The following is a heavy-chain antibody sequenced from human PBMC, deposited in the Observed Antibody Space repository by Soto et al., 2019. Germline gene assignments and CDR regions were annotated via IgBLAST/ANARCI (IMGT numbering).Heavy chain of an antibody. J-gene: IGHJ4*02. Sequence: SETLSLTCTVSGGSISSYYWSWIRQPPGKGLEWIGYIYYSGSTNYNPSLKSRVTISVDTSKNQFSLKLSSVTAADTAVYYCARFQGRSEWLLSDYWGQGTLVTVSS. CDR3: ARFQGRSEWLLSDY. D-gene: IGHD3-3*01. CDR1: GGSISSYY. CDR2: IYYSGST. V-gene: IGHV4-59*01.